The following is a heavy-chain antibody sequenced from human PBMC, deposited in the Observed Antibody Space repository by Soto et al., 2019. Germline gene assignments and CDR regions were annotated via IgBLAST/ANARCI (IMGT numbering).Heavy chain of an antibody. CDR2: ISYDESNK. J-gene: IGHJ3*01. Sequence: GGPLRLSGAASRLTFTISDISWVRQAPGKGLEWLALISYDESNKYYADSVKSRFTISRDNSKNTLYLQMGRLRPDNTAVYHCAIKHSGSYGFDVWGQGTVVTVSS. CDR1: RLTFTISD. CDR3: AIKHSGSYGFDV. D-gene: IGHD1-26*01. V-gene: IGHV3-30*03.